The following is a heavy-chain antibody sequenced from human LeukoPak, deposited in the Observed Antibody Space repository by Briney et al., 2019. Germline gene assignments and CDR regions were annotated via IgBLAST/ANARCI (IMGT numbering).Heavy chain of an antibody. CDR2: IGISSGNT. Sequence: GGSLRLSRAASGFNFIDYSMIWVRQAPGKGLEWISYIGISSGNTKYADSVKGRFTISSDKARNSLYLQMNSLRVEDTAVYYCERDHRYAFDNWGHGTLVTVSS. CDR3: ERDHRYAFDN. J-gene: IGHJ4*01. D-gene: IGHD5-12*01. V-gene: IGHV3-48*01. CDR1: GFNFIDYS.